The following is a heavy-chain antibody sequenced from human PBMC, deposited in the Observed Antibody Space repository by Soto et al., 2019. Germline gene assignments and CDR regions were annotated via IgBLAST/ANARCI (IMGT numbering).Heavy chain of an antibody. Sequence: EVQLVESGGGLVPPGGSLRLSCEASGFTFSSYSMNWVRQAPGKGLEWVSYISSTGSTIYYADSVKGRFTISRDNAKNSLYLQMNSLRDAETAVYYCARDSCRNTICAADYWGQGTLVTVSS. V-gene: IGHV3-48*02. D-gene: IGHD2-2*01. CDR1: GFTFSSYS. CDR2: ISSTGSTI. CDR3: ARDSCRNTICAADY. J-gene: IGHJ4*02.